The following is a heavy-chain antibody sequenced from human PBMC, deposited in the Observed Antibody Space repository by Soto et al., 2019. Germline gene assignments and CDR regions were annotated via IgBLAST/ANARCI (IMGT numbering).Heavy chain of an antibody. Sequence: QVQLVQSGAEVKKPGASVKVSCKASGYTFTSYDINWVRQATGQGLEWMGWMNPNSGNTGYAQKFQGRVTMTKNSSISTAYMELSSLRSDDTAVYYCARELYSTVRFDPWGQGTLVTVSS. D-gene: IGHD6-13*01. CDR2: MNPNSGNT. V-gene: IGHV1-8*01. CDR3: ARELYSTVRFDP. J-gene: IGHJ5*02. CDR1: GYTFTSYD.